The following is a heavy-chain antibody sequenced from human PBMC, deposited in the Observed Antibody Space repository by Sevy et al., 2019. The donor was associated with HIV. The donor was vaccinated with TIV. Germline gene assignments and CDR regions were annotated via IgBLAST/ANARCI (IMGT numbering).Heavy chain of an antibody. Sequence: SETLSLTCGVSGYSISSGYYWGWIRQPPGKGLEWIGCISHTENIDYNPSLKSRVTISIDTSKNQFSLRLSSVTAADTAVYYCVREKLRYFNWLPHHPPFDYWGQGTLVTVSS. J-gene: IGHJ4*02. CDR3: VREKLRYFNWLPHHPPFDY. D-gene: IGHD3-9*01. CDR1: GYSISSGYY. CDR2: ISHTENI. V-gene: IGHV4-38-2*02.